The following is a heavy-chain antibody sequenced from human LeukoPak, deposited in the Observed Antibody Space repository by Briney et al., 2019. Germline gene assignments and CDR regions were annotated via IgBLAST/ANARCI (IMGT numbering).Heavy chain of an antibody. Sequence: PSETLSLTCTVSGGSISTCYWSWIRQPPGKGLEWIGYIYYSGSTNYNPSLKSRVTISVDTSKNQFSLKLSSVTAADTAVYYCARLPRFYYGSGSYSYYFDYWGQGTLVTVSS. D-gene: IGHD3-10*01. CDR3: ARLPRFYYGSGSYSYYFDY. J-gene: IGHJ4*02. CDR1: GGSISTCY. V-gene: IGHV4-59*08. CDR2: IYYSGST.